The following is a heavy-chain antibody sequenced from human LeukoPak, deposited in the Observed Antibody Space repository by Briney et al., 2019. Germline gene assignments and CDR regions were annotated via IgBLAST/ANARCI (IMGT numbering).Heavy chain of an antibody. J-gene: IGHJ6*02. CDR1: GGSTTSSDYL. CDR3: ARTDVYYHSGGLDA. CDR2: ISYSGSP. D-gene: IGHD3-10*01. V-gene: IGHV4-30-4*01. Sequence: SETLSLTCTVSGGSTTSSDYLWTWIRQSPGKGLEWMGYISYSGSPYYNPSLKDRITISLDTSKNQFSLNLSSVTASDTAIYYCARTDVYYHSGGLDAWGQGTTVTVSS.